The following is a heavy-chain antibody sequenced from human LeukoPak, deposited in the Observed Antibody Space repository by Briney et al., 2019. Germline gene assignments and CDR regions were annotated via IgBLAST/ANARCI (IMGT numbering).Heavy chain of an antibody. CDR1: GYTLTELS. Sequence: GASVKVSCKVSGYTLTELSMHWERQAPGKGLEWMGGFDPEDGETIYAQKFQGRVTMTEDTSTDTAYMELSSLRSEDTAVYYCATDFIVGATFDYWGQGTLVTVSS. CDR3: ATDFIVGATFDY. V-gene: IGHV1-24*01. CDR2: FDPEDGET. D-gene: IGHD1-26*01. J-gene: IGHJ4*02.